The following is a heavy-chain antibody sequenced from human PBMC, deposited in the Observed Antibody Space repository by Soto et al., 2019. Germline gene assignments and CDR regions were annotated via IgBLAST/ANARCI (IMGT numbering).Heavy chain of an antibody. V-gene: IGHV1-69*02. Sequence: QVQLVQSGAEVKKPGSSVKVSCKASGGTFSSYTISWVRQAPGQGPEWMGRIIPILGIANYAQKFQGRVTSSADKSTSTAYMELSSLRSEDTAVYYCARSRGYSSSPGDYWGQGTLVTVSS. CDR3: ARSRGYSSSPGDY. CDR1: GGTFSSYT. D-gene: IGHD6-6*01. J-gene: IGHJ4*02. CDR2: IIPILGIA.